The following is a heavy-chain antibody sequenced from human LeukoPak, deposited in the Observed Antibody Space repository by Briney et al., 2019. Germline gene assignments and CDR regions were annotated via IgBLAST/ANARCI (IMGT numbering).Heavy chain of an antibody. J-gene: IGHJ4*02. CDR3: AXLXXXXAXYDX. V-gene: IGHV4-34*01. Sequence: SETLSLTCAVYGGSLSGYYLTWIRRPPGKGLEWIGEIHPSGSXNYXPSFGSRVTIAVDTSKNQFSLKLNSVTAADTAVYYCAXLXXXXAXYDXWGQGNLVTVSS. CDR2: IHPSGSX. CDR1: GGSLSGYY.